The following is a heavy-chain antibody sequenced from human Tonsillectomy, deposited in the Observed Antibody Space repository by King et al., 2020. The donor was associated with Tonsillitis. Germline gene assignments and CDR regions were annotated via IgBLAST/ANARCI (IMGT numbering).Heavy chain of an antibody. V-gene: IGHV4-39*01. CDR2: IHYTGTT. CDR3: ASGAEWQDDLDTESTKQPPFDL. J-gene: IGHJ3*01. D-gene: IGHD3-3*01. Sequence: LQLQESGPRLVKPSETLSLTCTVSGGSISRHSNYWAWIRQPPGKGLEWIGSIHYTGTTYYNPSLKSRVTISVDTSKNQFSLTLSSVTASDTAVFFCASGAEWQDDLDTESTKQPPFDLWGQGTTVTVSS. CDR1: GGSISRHSNY.